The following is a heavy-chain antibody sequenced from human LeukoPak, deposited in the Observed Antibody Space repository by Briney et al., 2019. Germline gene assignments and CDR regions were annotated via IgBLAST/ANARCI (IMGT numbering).Heavy chain of an antibody. Sequence: GSVKVSCKASGYTFTSNYIHWARQAPGQGLEWMGMIYPRDGSTSYAQKFQGRVTVTRDTSTSTVHMELSGLRSEDTAVYYCARDQEGFDYWGQGTLVTVSS. CDR2: IYPRDGST. V-gene: IGHV1-46*01. CDR3: ARDQEGFDY. CDR1: GYTFTSNY. J-gene: IGHJ4*02.